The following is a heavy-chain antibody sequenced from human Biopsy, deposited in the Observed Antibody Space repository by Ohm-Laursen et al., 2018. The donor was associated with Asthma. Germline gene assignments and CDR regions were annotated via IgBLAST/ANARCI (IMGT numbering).Heavy chain of an antibody. CDR1: GRSINIGDYY. D-gene: IGHD4-17*01. V-gene: IGHV4-31*03. J-gene: IGHJ5*02. CDR3: ARTTYGHDGFDP. Sequence: SQTLSLTCTVSGRSINIGDYYWSWIRQHPVKGLEWIGHIYYSGSTYYNPSLKSRVSISLDTSKNQFSLSLTSVTAADTAVYYCARTTYGHDGFDPWGQGTLVTVSS. CDR2: IYYSGST.